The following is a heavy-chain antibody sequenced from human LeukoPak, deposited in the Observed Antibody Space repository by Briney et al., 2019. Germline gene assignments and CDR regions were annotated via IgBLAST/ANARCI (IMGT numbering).Heavy chain of an antibody. Sequence: PSETLSLTCTVSGGSISSYYLSWIRQPPGKGLEWIGYIYYSGSTNYNRSLKSRVTISVDKSKNQFSLKLSSVTAEDTAVYYCARLGCGSTSCYNYYYYYMDVWGKGTTVTVSS. J-gene: IGHJ6*03. CDR3: ARLGCGSTSCYNYYYYYMDV. CDR1: GGSISSYY. D-gene: IGHD2-2*02. V-gene: IGHV4-59*08. CDR2: IYYSGST.